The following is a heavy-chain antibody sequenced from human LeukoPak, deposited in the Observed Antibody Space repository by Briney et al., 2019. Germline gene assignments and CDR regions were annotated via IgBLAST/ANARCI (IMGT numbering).Heavy chain of an antibody. CDR2: ISGSGGST. CDR3: AKVGRSTIIVVGYFDY. D-gene: IGHD3-22*01. CDR1: GFTFSSYA. V-gene: IGHV3-23*01. Sequence: GGSLRLSCAASGFTFSSYAMSWVRQAPGKGLEWVSAISGSGGSTYYADSVKGRFTISRDNSKNTLYLQMNSLRAEDTAVYYCAKVGRSTIIVVGYFDYWGQGTLVTVSS. J-gene: IGHJ4*02.